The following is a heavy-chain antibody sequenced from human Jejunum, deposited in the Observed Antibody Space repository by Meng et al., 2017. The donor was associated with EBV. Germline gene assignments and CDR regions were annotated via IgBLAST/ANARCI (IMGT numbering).Heavy chain of an antibody. CDR1: RGSFSGYY. J-gene: IGHJ4*02. Sequence: QGQATKWGAGLFEPSETLSLTCAVYRGSFSGYYWSWIRQHPGKGLEWIGEINHSGSTNYNPSLRSRVTISVETSKNQFSLRLNSVTAADTAVYYCARVAFSYTTRSLDSWGQGTLVTVSS. CDR3: ARVAFSYTTRSLDS. D-gene: IGHD3-16*02. V-gene: IGHV4-34*02. CDR2: INHSGST.